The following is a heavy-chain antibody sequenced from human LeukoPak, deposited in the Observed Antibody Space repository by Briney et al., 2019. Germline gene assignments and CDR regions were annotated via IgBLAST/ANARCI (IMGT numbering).Heavy chain of an antibody. V-gene: IGHV3-23*01. J-gene: IGHJ4*02. D-gene: IGHD2-2*01. CDR2: ISGSGGST. CDR3: ATVPPYCSSTSCYFVY. CDR1: GFTFSSYA. Sequence: GGSLRLSCAASGFTFSSYAMSWVGQAPGKGLEWVSAISGSGGSTYYADSVKGRFTISRDNSKNTLYLQMNSLRAEDTAVYYCATVPPYCSSTSCYFVYWGQGTLVTVSS.